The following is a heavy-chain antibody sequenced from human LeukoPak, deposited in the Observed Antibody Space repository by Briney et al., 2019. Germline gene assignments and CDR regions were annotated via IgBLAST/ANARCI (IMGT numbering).Heavy chain of an antibody. CDR1: KFTFGSYW. V-gene: IGHV3-7*04. J-gene: IGHJ3*02. CDR3: ARDPYSSFFGAFDI. CDR2: IKGDGSEE. D-gene: IGHD6-6*01. Sequence: GGSLRLSCVASKFTFGSYWMTWVRQATGKGLEWVANIKGDGSEEYYVDSVKGRFTISRDNVKNSLYLQMNSLRAEDTAVYYCARDPYSSFFGAFDIWGQGTMVTVSS.